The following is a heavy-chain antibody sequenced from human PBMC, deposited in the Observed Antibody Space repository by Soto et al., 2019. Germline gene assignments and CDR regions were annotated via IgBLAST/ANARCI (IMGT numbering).Heavy chain of an antibody. CDR2: ISSSSSYI. Sequence: EVQLVESGGGLVKPGGSLRLSCAASGFTFSSYSMNWVRQAPGKGLEWVSSISSSSSYIYYADPVKGRFTISRDNAKNSLYLQMNSLRAEVTAVYYCARGVEMATIRFFFDYWGQGTLVTVSS. J-gene: IGHJ4*02. CDR3: ARGVEMATIRFFFDY. D-gene: IGHD5-12*01. CDR1: GFTFSSYS. V-gene: IGHV3-21*01.